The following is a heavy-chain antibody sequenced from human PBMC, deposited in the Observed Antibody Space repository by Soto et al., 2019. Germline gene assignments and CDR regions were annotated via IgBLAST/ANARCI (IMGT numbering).Heavy chain of an antibody. D-gene: IGHD4-17*01. J-gene: IGHJ3*02. CDR3: ARHKCDYGDYGEYAFDI. V-gene: IGHV4-59*08. CDR1: GGSISSYY. CDR2: IYYSGST. Sequence: SETLSLTCTVSGGSISSYYWSWIRQPPGKGLGWIGYIYYSGSTNYNPSLKSRVTISVDTSKNQFSLKLSSVTAADTAVYYCARHKCDYGDYGEYAFDIWGQGTMVTVSS.